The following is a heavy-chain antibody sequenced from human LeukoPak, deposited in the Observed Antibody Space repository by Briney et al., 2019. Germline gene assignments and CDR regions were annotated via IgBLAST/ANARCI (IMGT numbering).Heavy chain of an antibody. CDR1: GFTFNSYE. Sequence: GGSLRLSCAASGFTFNSYEMNWVRQAPGKGLEWVSYNSSSGSTIYYADSMKGRFTISRDNAKNSLYLQMNSLRAEDTAVCYCSRVYCSGGSCYMIGSSWGQGTLVTVSS. J-gene: IGHJ4*02. CDR3: SRVYCSGGSCYMIGSS. V-gene: IGHV3-48*03. CDR2: NSSSGSTI. D-gene: IGHD2-15*01.